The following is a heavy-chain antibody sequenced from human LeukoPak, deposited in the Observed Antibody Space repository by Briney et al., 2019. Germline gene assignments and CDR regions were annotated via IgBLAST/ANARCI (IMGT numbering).Heavy chain of an antibody. V-gene: IGHV4-4*07. CDR3: ARELGYSGYGSNYFDY. CDR2: IYTSGST. D-gene: IGHD5-12*01. Sequence: SETLSLTCTVSGGSISSYYWSWIRQPAGKGLEWIGRIYTSGSTNYNPSLKSRVTMSVDTSKNQFSLKLSSVTAADTAVYYCARELGYSGYGSNYFDYWGQGTLVTVSS. CDR1: GGSISSYY. J-gene: IGHJ4*02.